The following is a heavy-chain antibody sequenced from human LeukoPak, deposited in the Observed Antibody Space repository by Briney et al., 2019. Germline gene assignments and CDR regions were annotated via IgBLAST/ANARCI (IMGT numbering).Heavy chain of an antibody. CDR2: IIPIFGTA. J-gene: IGHJ6*02. Sequence: SVKVSCKASGGTFSSYAISWVRQAPGQGLEWMGGIIPIFGTANYAQKFQGRVTITTDESTSTAYMELSSLRSEDTAVYYCANIAAAGTRYYYYYGMDVWGQGTTVTVSS. CDR1: GGTFSSYA. CDR3: ANIAAAGTRYYYYYGMDV. V-gene: IGHV1-69*05. D-gene: IGHD6-13*01.